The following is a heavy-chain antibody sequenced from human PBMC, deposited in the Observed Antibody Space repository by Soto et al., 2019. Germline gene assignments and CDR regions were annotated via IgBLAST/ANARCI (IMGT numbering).Heavy chain of an antibody. CDR1: GDSISSSSFY. Sequence: SETLSLTCTVSGDSISSSSFYWGWIRQPPGKGLEWIGHIFHTGATYQNPTLKSRLRMSVDTSKNQFSLNLSSVTATDTAVYYCAALHFWSGLWTHTRLDYWGQGTMGTVSS. D-gene: IGHD3-3*02. J-gene: IGHJ4*02. CDR3: AALHFWSGLWTHTRLDY. V-gene: IGHV4-39*01. CDR2: IFHTGAT.